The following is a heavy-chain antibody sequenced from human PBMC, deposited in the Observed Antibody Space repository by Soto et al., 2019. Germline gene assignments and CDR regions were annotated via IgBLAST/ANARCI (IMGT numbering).Heavy chain of an antibody. J-gene: IGHJ6*02. CDR3: ARNGTLTGYSYGMAV. CDR2: IIPIFDTA. D-gene: IGHD1-1*01. V-gene: IGHV1-69*01. Sequence: QVQLVQSGAELRKPGSSVKVSCKASGGTFSDYTINWVRQAPGQRLEWMGGIIPIFDTANYAEKFQGRVTITADESTRTSFMEVSSLRSEDTAVYYCARNGTLTGYSYGMAVGGQGTMVTVTS. CDR1: GGTFSDYT.